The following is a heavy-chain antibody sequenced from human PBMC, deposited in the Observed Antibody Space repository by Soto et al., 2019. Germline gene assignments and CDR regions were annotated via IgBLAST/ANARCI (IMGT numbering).Heavy chain of an antibody. J-gene: IGHJ4*02. D-gene: IGHD3-10*01. Sequence: PGGSLRLSCAGSGFTFRGFGMNWVRHAPGKGLEWVARISNDGSNEYYVDSVKGRFTISRDNSKNTLYLQMDSLRAEDTAVYYCAKGEVRGIIPSYFDYWGLGTLVTVSS. CDR3: AKGEVRGIIPSYFDY. V-gene: IGHV3-30*18. CDR1: GFTFRGFG. CDR2: ISNDGSNE.